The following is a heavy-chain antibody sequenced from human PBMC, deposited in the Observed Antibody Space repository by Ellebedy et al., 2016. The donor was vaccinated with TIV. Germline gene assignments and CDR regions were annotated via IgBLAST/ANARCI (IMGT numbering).Heavy chain of an antibody. D-gene: IGHD3-10*01. CDR1: GYSLSDYY. V-gene: IGHV1-2*02. J-gene: IGHJ2*01. CDR3: ARSRLGGGHWYFDF. CDR2: INPLSGDT. Sequence: ASVKVSXXDSGYSLSDYYVHWVRQAPGQGLEWMGWINPLSGDTKYAQKFQDRDVMTTETATSTVYMELRSLRSDDTAVYYCARSRLGGGHWYFDFWGRGTLVTVSS.